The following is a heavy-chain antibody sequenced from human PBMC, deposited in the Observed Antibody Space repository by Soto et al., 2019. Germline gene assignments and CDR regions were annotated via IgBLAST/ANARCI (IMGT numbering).Heavy chain of an antibody. CDR2: IGTSGKTI. CDR1: GFTFSSYE. Sequence: GGSLRLSCAVSGFTFSSYEMKWVRQAPGKGLEWVSYIGTSGKTIYYADSVRGRFTISRDNAKNSLYLQMNSLRAEDTAVYFCARDPAIYSGKFDYGLDVWGRGTTVTVSS. J-gene: IGHJ6*02. D-gene: IGHD4-4*01. CDR3: ARDPAIYSGKFDYGLDV. V-gene: IGHV3-48*03.